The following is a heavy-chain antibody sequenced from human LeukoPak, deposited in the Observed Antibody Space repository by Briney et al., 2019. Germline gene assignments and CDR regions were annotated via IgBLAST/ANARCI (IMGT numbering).Heavy chain of an antibody. J-gene: IGHJ5*02. CDR3: ASGVVPAATIGWFDP. CDR2: ISYDGSNK. D-gene: IGHD2-2*01. CDR1: GFTFSSYA. V-gene: IGHV3-30*04. Sequence: GGSLRLSCAASGFTFSSYAMHWVRQAPGKGLEWVAVISYDGSNKYYADSVKGRFTISRGNSKNTLYLQMNSLRAEDTAVYYCASGVVPAATIGWFDPWGQGTLVTVSS.